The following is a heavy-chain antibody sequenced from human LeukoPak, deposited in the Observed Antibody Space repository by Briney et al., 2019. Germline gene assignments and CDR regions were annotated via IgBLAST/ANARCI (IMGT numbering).Heavy chain of an antibody. CDR3: AGEGHYYDSTGYYYGGEDY. CDR1: GGSISSYY. J-gene: IGHJ4*02. D-gene: IGHD3-22*01. CDR2: IYTRGST. V-gene: IGHV4-4*07. Sequence: PSETLSLTCTVSGGSISSYYWSWIRQPAGKGLEWIGRIYTRGSTNYNPSLKSRVTMSADMSKNQFSLKLSSVTAADAAGYYCAGEGHYYDSTGYYYGGEDYWGQGTLVTVSS.